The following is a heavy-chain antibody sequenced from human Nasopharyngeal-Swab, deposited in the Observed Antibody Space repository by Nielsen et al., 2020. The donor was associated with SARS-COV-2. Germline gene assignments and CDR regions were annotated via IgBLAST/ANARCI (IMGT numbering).Heavy chain of an antibody. CDR2: IYYSGST. Sequence: RQAPGKGLEWIGYIYYSGSTNYNPSLKSRVTISVDTSKNQFSLKLSSVTAADTAVYYCARSPLVRGVTTNMDVWGKGTTVTVSS. J-gene: IGHJ6*03. V-gene: IGHV4-59*01. CDR3: ARSPLVRGVTTNMDV. D-gene: IGHD3-10*01.